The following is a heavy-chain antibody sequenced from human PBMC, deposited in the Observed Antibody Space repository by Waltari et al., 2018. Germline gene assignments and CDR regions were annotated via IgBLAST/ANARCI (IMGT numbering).Heavy chain of an antibody. V-gene: IGHV4-61*09. CDR3: ARDVLYGDYGGLGMDV. CDR2: IYTSGGT. CDR1: GGSISSGSYY. D-gene: IGHD4-17*01. J-gene: IGHJ6*02. Sequence: QVQLQESGPGLVKPSQTLSLTCTVSGGSISSGSYYWSWIRQPAGKGLEWIGYIYTSGGTNYNPSLKSRVTISVDTSKNQFSLKLSSVTAADTAVYYCARDVLYGDYGGLGMDVWGQGTTVTVSS.